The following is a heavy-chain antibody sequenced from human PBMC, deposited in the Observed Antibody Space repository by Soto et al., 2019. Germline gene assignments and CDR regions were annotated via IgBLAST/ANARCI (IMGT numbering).Heavy chain of an antibody. CDR2: IKQDGSEK. Sequence: PXVSLRLPWAASGFTFSSYCRSWDRQAPGKRLEWVANIKQDGSEKYYVDSVRGRFTISRDNAKNSLYLQMNSLRAEDTAVYYCAREGIAVPGTYYYYYYGMDVWGQGTTVTVSS. D-gene: IGHD6-19*01. CDR1: GFTFSSYC. V-gene: IGHV3-7*01. J-gene: IGHJ6*02. CDR3: AREGIAVPGTYYYYYYGMDV.